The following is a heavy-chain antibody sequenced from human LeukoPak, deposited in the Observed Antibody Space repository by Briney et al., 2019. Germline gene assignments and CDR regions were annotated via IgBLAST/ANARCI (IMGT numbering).Heavy chain of an antibody. CDR2: IRSKANSYAT. CDR3: TSRYRWSSYDVVS. Sequence: PGGSLGLSYAVSGFTLKGSAIHWVRQASGKGLEWVGRIRSKANSYATAYAASVKGRFTISRDDSKNTAYLQMNSLKTEDTAVYYCTSRYRWSSYDVVSWGQGTLVTVSS. CDR1: GFTLKGSA. V-gene: IGHV3-73*01. D-gene: IGHD1-26*01. J-gene: IGHJ4*02.